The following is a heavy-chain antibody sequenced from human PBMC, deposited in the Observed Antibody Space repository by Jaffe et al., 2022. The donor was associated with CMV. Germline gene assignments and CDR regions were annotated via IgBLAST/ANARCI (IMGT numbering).Heavy chain of an antibody. D-gene: IGHD3-10*01. Sequence: QVQLQQWGAGLLKPSETLSLTCAVYGGSFSGYYWSWIRQPPGKGLEWIGEINHSGSTNYNPSLKSRVTISVDTSKNQFSLKLSSVTAADTAVYYCARAPTRYYYGSGSYLPPPFFDYWGQGTLVTVSS. CDR1: GGSFSGYY. V-gene: IGHV4-34*01. CDR3: ARAPTRYYYGSGSYLPPPFFDY. J-gene: IGHJ4*02. CDR2: INHSGST.